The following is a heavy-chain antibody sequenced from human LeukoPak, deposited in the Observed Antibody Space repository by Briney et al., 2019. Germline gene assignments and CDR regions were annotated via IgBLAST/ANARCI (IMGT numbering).Heavy chain of an antibody. D-gene: IGHD3-10*02. J-gene: IGHJ3*02. CDR3: ARDPRFGEFNNAFDI. CDR2: IIPIFGTA. Sequence: ASVKVSCKASGGTFSSYAISWVRQAPGQGLEWMGGIIPIFGTANYAQKFQGRVTITADKSTSTAYMELSSLRSEDTAVYYCARDPRFGEFNNAFDIWGQGTMVTVSS. CDR1: GGTFSSYA. V-gene: IGHV1-69*06.